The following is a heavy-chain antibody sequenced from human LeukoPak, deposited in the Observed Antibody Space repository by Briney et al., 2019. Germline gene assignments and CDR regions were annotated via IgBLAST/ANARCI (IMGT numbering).Heavy chain of an antibody. J-gene: IGHJ4*02. CDR2: ISYDGSNK. Sequence: GGSLRLSCAASGFTFSSYAMHWVRQAPGKGLEWVAVISYDGSNKYYADSVKGRFTISRDNSKNTLYLQMNSLRAEDTAVYYCARYRNYYDSSGYTYYFDYWGQGTLVTVSS. D-gene: IGHD3-22*01. CDR1: GFTFSSYA. CDR3: ARYRNYYDSSGYTYYFDY. V-gene: IGHV3-30*04.